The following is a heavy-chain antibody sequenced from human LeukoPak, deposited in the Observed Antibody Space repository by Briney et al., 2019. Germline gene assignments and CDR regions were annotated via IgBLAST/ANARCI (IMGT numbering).Heavy chain of an antibody. CDR1: GFTFSSYA. Sequence: GGSLRLSCAASGFTFSSYAIHWVRQAPGKGLEWVAVISNDGSKKQYADSVKGRFTISRDNSKNTLYLQMNSLRAEDTDVYYCARDLAYCGGECYSGDAFDIWGQGTMVTVSS. V-gene: IGHV3-30*04. D-gene: IGHD2-21*01. CDR3: ARDLAYCGGECYSGDAFDI. CDR2: ISNDGSKK. J-gene: IGHJ3*02.